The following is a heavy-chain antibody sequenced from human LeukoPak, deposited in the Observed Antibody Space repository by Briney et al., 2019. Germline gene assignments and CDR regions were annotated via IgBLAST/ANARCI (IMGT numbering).Heavy chain of an antibody. Sequence: VSVKVSCKASGYTFTGYYMHWVRQAPGQGLEWMGIINPSGGSTSYAQKFQGRVTMTRDTSTSTVYMELSSLRSEDTAVYYCARGGYYGSGSYPFDYWGQGTLVTVSS. V-gene: IGHV1-46*01. CDR1: GYTFTGYY. J-gene: IGHJ4*02. D-gene: IGHD3-10*01. CDR2: INPSGGST. CDR3: ARGGYYGSGSYPFDY.